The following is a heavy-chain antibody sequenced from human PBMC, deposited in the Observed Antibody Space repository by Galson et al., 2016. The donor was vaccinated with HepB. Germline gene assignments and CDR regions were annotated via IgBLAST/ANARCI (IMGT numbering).Heavy chain of an antibody. CDR1: GFTFSNAW. Sequence: SLRLSCAASGFTFSNAWVNWVRQAPGKGLEWVGRIKSEIDGGTADYAAHVKGRFTISRDDSKNTLYLQMNSLKTEDTGVYYCTTYNSGSTRIWGQGTMVTVSS. CDR2: IKSEIDGGTA. CDR3: TTYNSGSTRI. D-gene: IGHD6-19*01. J-gene: IGHJ3*02. V-gene: IGHV3-15*07.